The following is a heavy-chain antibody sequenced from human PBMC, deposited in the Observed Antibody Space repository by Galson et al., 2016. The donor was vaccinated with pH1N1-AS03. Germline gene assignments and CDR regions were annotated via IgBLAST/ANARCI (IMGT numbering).Heavy chain of an antibody. J-gene: IGHJ6*02. CDR3: ARLARGPRNLDV. CDR2: LYYSGST. CDR1: GASISTYY. Sequence: SETLSLTCTVSGASISTYYWSWIRQPPGKGLEWIGYLYYSGSTKYNRSLKSRVTISADTSKSQFSLELNSVTAADTAVYYCARLARGPRNLDVWGQGTTVTVSS. D-gene: IGHD1-14*01. V-gene: IGHV4-59*08.